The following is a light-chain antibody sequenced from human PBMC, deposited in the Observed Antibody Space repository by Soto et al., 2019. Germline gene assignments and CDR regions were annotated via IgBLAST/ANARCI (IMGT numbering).Light chain of an antibody. J-gene: IGKJ2*01. CDR2: GAS. V-gene: IGKV3-15*01. CDR3: QQYNNWPPYT. Sequence: IVMTQSPATLSVSPGERATLSCRASQSVSSNLAWYQQKPGQAPRLLIYGASTRATGIAARFSGSGSGTEFTLTISSLQSEDFAVYYCQQYNNWPPYTFGQGTKVDIK. CDR1: QSVSSN.